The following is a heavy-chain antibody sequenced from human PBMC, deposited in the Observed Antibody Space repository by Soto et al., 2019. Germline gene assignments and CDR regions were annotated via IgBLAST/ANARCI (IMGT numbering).Heavy chain of an antibody. J-gene: IGHJ4*02. CDR3: ARQTRGDGGYFDY. D-gene: IGHD3-10*01. CDR2: IYYSGST. V-gene: IGHV4-39*01. Sequence: QLQLQESGPGLVKPSETLSLTCTVSGGSISSSSYYWGWIRQPPGKGLEWIGSIYYSGSTYYNPSLKSRVTISVDTSKNQFSLKLSSVTAADTAVYYGARQTRGDGGYFDYWGQGTLVTVSS. CDR1: GGSISSSSYY.